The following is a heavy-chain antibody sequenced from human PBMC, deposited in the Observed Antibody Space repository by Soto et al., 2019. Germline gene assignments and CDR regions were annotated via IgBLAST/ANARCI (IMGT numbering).Heavy chain of an antibody. CDR2: ISYDGSNK. CDR1: GFTFSSYG. V-gene: IGHV3-30*18. J-gene: IGHJ6*03. D-gene: IGHD3-3*01. Sequence: GGSLRLSCAASGFTFSSYGMHWVRQAPGKGLEWVAVISYDGSNKYYADSVKGRFTISRDNSKNTLYLQMNSLRAEDTAVYYCAKTGRRVPYYDFWSGYSGYYMDVWGKGTTVTVSS. CDR3: AKTGRRVPYYDFWSGYSGYYMDV.